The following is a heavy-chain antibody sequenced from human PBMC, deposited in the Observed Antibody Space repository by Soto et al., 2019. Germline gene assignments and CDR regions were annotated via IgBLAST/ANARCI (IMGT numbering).Heavy chain of an antibody. D-gene: IGHD4-17*01. V-gene: IGHV3-48*01. Sequence: GGSLRLSCAASGFTFSSYSMNWVRQAPGKGLEWVSYISSSSSTIYYADSVKGRFTISRDNAKNSLYLQMNSLRAEDTAVYYCARGDYGDYYWYYFDYWGQGTLVTVSS. CDR3: ARGDYGDYYWYYFDY. J-gene: IGHJ4*02. CDR1: GFTFSSYS. CDR2: ISSSSSTI.